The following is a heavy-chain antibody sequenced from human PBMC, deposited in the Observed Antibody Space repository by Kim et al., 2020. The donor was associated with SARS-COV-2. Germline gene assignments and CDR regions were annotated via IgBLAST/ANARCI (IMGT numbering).Heavy chain of an antibody. CDR3: APGVTTPDCYGMDV. V-gene: IGHV1-69*01. Sequence: APQVKGRVTITADESTSTAYMELSRLRSEDTAVYYCAPGVTTPDCYGMDVWGQGTTVTVSS. J-gene: IGHJ6*02. D-gene: IGHD4-17*01.